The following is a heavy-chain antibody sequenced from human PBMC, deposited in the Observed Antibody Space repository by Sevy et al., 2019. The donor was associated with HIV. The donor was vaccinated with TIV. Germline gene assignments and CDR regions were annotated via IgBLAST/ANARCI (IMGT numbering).Heavy chain of an antibody. CDR3: ARSTVTKDYYYYGMDV. Sequence: GGSLRLSCAASGFTFSNYAIHWVRQAPGKGLEWVAVLSYDGSDKDYADSVKGRFTISRDNFNNTLYLHMNSLKIEDTAVYYCARSTVTKDYYYYGMDVWGQGTTVTVSS. D-gene: IGHD4-17*01. CDR1: GFTFSNYA. CDR2: LSYDGSDK. J-gene: IGHJ6*02. V-gene: IGHV3-30-3*01.